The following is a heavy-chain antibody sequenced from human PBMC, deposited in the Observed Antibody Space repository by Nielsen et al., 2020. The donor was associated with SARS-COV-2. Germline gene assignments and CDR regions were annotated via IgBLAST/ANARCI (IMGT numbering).Heavy chain of an antibody. CDR3: AKDTPYYYDTWY. V-gene: IGHV3-23*01. Sequence: GESLKISCAASGFTFSSYAMSWVRQAPGKGLEWVSAISGSGGSTYYADSVKGRFTISRDNSKNTLYLQMNSLRAEDTAVYYCAKDTPYYYDTWYWGQGTLVTVSS. J-gene: IGHJ4*02. CDR1: GFTFSSYA. D-gene: IGHD3-22*01. CDR2: ISGSGGST.